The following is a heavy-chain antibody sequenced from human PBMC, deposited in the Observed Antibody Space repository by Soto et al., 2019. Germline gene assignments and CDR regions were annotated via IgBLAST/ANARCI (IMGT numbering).Heavy chain of an antibody. CDR2: TYYRSKWFN. J-gene: IGHJ4*02. CDR1: GGSVSSNSGA. V-gene: IGHV6-1*01. CDR3: ASTMYTTGWYYFDH. D-gene: IGHD6-19*01. Sequence: QALSLPSAISGGSVSSNSGACNLIRHSPSRGLEWLGRTYYRSKWFNDYALSVESRITINPDTSKNQFSLQLNSVTPDDTAVYYCASTMYTTGWYYFDHWGQGTLVTVSS.